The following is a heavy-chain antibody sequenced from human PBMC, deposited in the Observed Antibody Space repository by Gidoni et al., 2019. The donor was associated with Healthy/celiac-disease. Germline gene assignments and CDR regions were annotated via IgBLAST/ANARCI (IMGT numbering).Heavy chain of an antibody. D-gene: IGHD2-15*01. CDR1: GGTFSSYT. Sequence: QVQLVQSGAEVKKPGSSVKVSCKDSGGTFSSYTISWVRQAPGQGLEWMGRIIPILGIANYAQKFQGRVTITADKSTSTAYMELSSLRSEDTAVYYCASDTVVAKAFDIWGQGTMVTVSS. V-gene: IGHV1-69*02. CDR3: ASDTVVAKAFDI. J-gene: IGHJ3*02. CDR2: IIPILGIA.